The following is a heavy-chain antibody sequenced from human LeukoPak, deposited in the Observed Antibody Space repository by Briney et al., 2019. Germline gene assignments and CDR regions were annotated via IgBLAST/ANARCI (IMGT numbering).Heavy chain of an antibody. CDR2: IIPIFGTA. CDR1: GGTFSSYA. Sequence: SVNVSFKASGGTFSSYAISWVRQAPGQGLEWMGGIIPIFGTANYAQKFQGRVTITADESTSTAHMELSSLRSEDTAVYYCARDRDNSGPYYFDYWGQGTLVTVSS. D-gene: IGHD1-14*01. V-gene: IGHV1-69*13. CDR3: ARDRDNSGPYYFDY. J-gene: IGHJ4*02.